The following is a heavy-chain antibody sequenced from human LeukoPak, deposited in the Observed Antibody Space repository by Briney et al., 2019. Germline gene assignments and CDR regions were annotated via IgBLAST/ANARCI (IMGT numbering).Heavy chain of an antibody. D-gene: IGHD1-26*01. J-gene: IGHJ4*02. CDR2: ISYDGSNK. Sequence: SLRLSCAASGFTFSSYGMHWVRQAPGKGLEWVAVISYDGSNKYYADSVKGRFTISRDNSKNTLYLQMNSLRAEDTAVYYCAKDQWELSYYFDYWGQGTLVTVSS. CDR1: GFTFSSYG. CDR3: AKDQWELSYYFDY. V-gene: IGHV3-30*18.